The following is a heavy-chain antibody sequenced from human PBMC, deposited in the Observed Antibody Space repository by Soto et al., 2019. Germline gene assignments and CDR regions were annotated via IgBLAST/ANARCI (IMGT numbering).Heavy chain of an antibody. V-gene: IGHV1-2*04. CDR2: INPNSGGT. D-gene: IGHD1-26*01. CDR1: GYTFNGYY. CDR3: ARAFTGGEVGATSYYYGMDA. J-gene: IGHJ6*02. Sequence: GAPVKVSSKASGYTFNGYYMQWVRQAHGQGLEWMGWINPNSGGTNYAQKFQGWVTMTRDTSISTAYMELSRLRSDDTAVYYCARAFTGGEVGATSYYYGMDAWGQGTTVTVSS.